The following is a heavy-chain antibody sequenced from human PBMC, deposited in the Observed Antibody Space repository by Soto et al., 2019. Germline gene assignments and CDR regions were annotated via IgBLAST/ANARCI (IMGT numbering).Heavy chain of an antibody. CDR3: SKGRSDFEWGGVDV. Sequence: HPGGSLRLSCAASGFTFRSCAMGWVRQAPGKGLEWISDIIDSGASTYYADSVKGRFTISRDNSKSTLYLQMNSLRAEDTALYYCSKGRSDFEWGGVDVWGQGTTVTVSS. V-gene: IGHV3-23*01. CDR2: IIDSGAST. CDR1: GFTFRSCA. D-gene: IGHD3-3*01. J-gene: IGHJ6*02.